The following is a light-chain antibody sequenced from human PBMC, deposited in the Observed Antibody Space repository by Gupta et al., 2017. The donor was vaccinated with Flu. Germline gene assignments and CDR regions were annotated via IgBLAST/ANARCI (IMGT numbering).Light chain of an antibody. V-gene: IGKV1-39*01. J-gene: IGKJ1*01. CDR1: QSISNC. CDR3: QQSYNSPVT. CDR2: AAS. Sequence: DIQMTQSPSSLSASVGDRVTITCRASQSISNCLKWYQLKPGKAPKFLIYAASSLQSGVPSRFSGSGSGTDFTLSISSLQPEDFATYYCQQSYNSPVTFGRGTKVEIK.